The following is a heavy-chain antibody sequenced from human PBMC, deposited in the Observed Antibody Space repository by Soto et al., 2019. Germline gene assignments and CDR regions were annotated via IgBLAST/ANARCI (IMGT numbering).Heavy chain of an antibody. J-gene: IGHJ4*02. V-gene: IGHV3-48*02. CDR2: ISSSSSST. CDR1: GFAFGSYS. CDR3: ARERGGGYTYGTPGF. D-gene: IGHD5-18*01. Sequence: EVQLVESGGGLVQPGGSLRLSCAASGFAFGSYSMNWVRQAPGQGLEYVSYISSSSSSTYYADSVKGRFTISRDSAKNSLYLQMNSLRDEDTAVYYCARERGGGYTYGTPGFWGQGTLVIVSS.